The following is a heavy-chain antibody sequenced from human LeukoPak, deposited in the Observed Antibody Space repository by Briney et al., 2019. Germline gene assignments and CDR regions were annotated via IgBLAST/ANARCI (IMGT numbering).Heavy chain of an antibody. CDR1: GFTVSGNY. J-gene: IGHJ4*02. CDR3: ARVFHDCYFDY. V-gene: IGHV3-53*01. CDR2: IYSGSST. D-gene: IGHD3-3*01. Sequence: PGGTLRLSCAASGFTVSGNYMSWVRQAPGEGLEWVSLIYSGSSTYYADSVKGRFTISRDNSKNTLYLQMNTVRAEDTAIYYCARVFHDCYFDYWGQGTLVTGSS.